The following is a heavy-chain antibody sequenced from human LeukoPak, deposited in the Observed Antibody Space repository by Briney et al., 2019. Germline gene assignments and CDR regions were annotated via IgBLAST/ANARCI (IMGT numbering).Heavy chain of an antibody. CDR3: ARERLENVQDYYGSGSYYNLDY. Sequence: SETLSLTCTVSGGSISSYYWSWIWQPPGKGLEWIGYIYYSGSTNYNPSLKSRVTMSVDTSKNQFSLKLSSVTAADTAVYYCARERLENVQDYYGSGSYYNLDYWGQGTLVTVSS. D-gene: IGHD3-10*01. J-gene: IGHJ4*02. CDR2: IYYSGST. CDR1: GGSISSYY. V-gene: IGHV4-59*12.